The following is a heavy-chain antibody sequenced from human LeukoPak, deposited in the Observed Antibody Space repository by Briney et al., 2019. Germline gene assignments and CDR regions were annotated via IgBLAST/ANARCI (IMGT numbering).Heavy chain of an antibody. V-gene: IGHV5-51*01. D-gene: IGHD6-6*01. J-gene: IGHJ4*02. Sequence: GESLKISCKGSGYSFSTYWIGWVRQKPGKGLEWMGIVYPGDSDTRYSPSFQGQVTISVDKSISTAYLQWSSLKASDTAMYYCARRGSSSSVDYWGQGTLVTVSS. CDR3: ARRGSSSSVDY. CDR1: GYSFSTYW. CDR2: VYPGDSDT.